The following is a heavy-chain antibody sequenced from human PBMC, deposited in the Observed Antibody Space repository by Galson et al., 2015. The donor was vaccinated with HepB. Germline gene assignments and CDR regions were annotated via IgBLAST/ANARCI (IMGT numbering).Heavy chain of an antibody. D-gene: IGHD3-10*01. CDR3: ATGGVYGSGSYYSLGYYYMDV. CDR1: GYTLTELS. V-gene: IGHV1-24*01. J-gene: IGHJ6*03. CDR2: FDPEDGET. Sequence: SVKVSCKVSGYTLTELSMHWVRQAPGKGLEWMGGFDPEDGETIYAQKFQGRVTMTEDTSTDTAYMELSSLRSEDTAVYYCATGGVYGSGSYYSLGYYYMDVWGKGTTVTVSS.